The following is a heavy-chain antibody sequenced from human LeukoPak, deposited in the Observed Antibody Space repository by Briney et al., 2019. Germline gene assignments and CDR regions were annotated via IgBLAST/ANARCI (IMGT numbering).Heavy chain of an antibody. CDR2: MNPNSGHT. CDR3: ARGAWAFGELNFDY. J-gene: IGHJ4*02. Sequence: ASVTVSRMACGYTLPNYAFNWVRQATGQGLEWMGWMNPNSGHTGYAQKFQGRDTMTRNTSISTAYMELSSLRSEDTAVYYCARGAWAFGELNFDYWGQGTLVTVSS. D-gene: IGHD3-10*01. V-gene: IGHV1-8*02. CDR1: GYTLPNYA.